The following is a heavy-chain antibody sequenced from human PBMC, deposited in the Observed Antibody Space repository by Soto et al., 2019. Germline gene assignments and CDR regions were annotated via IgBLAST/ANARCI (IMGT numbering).Heavy chain of an antibody. CDR1: GYTFTSYD. V-gene: IGHV1-8*01. CDR3: ARGDIPRWIQLWYGENYYGMDV. J-gene: IGHJ6*02. D-gene: IGHD5-18*01. CDR2: MNPNSGNT. Sequence: ASVKVSCKASGYTFTSYDINWVRQATGQGLEWMGWMNPNSGNTGYAQKFQGRVTMTRNTSISTAYMELSSLRSEDTAVYYCARGDIPRWIQLWYGENYYGMDVWGQGTTVTVSS.